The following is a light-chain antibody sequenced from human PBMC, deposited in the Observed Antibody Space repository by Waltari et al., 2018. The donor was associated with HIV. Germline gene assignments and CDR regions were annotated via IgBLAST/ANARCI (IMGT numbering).Light chain of an antibody. Sequence: QSVLTQPPSTSGTPGQRVTLSCSGRSSNIGSNTVSWFQQLPGKAPKVLIYGKNQRPSGVPDRFSGSKSGTSASLAIGGLQSEDEADYYCASWDDSLNGPVFGGGTTLTVL. J-gene: IGLJ2*01. V-gene: IGLV1-44*01. CDR3: ASWDDSLNGPV. CDR1: SSNIGSNT. CDR2: GKN.